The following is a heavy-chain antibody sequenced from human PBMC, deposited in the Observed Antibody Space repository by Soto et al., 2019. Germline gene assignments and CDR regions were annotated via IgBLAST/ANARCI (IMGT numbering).Heavy chain of an antibody. V-gene: IGHV3-9*01. Sequence: PGGSLRLSCAASGFTFDDYAMHWVRQAPGKGLEWVSGISWNSGSIGYADSVKGRFTISRDNAKNSLYLQMNSLRAEDTALYYCAKATVRGIGYYYGMDVWGQGTTVTVSS. CDR2: ISWNSGSI. D-gene: IGHD3-10*01. J-gene: IGHJ6*02. CDR3: AKATVRGIGYYYGMDV. CDR1: GFTFDDYA.